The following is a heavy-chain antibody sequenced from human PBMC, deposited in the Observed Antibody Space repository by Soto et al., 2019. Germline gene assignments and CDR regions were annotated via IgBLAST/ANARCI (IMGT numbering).Heavy chain of an antibody. D-gene: IGHD4-4*01. Sequence: LSLTCAISGDSVSSNSAAWNWIRQSPSRGLEWLGKTYYRSKWYNDYAVSVKSRMTINPDTSKNQFSLQLNSVTPEDTAVYYCARESYPRMSQDDYNRYFDYWGQGTLVTVSS. J-gene: IGHJ4*02. CDR2: TYYRSKWYN. CDR3: ARESYPRMSQDDYNRYFDY. V-gene: IGHV6-1*01. CDR1: GDSVSSNSAA.